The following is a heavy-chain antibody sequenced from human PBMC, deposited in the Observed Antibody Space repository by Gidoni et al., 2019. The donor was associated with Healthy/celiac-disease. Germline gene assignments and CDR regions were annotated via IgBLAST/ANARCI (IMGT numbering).Heavy chain of an antibody. D-gene: IGHD3-3*01. Sequence: QVQLQESSPGLVKPSPPPSLTCTVSGGSISRGGYYWSWIRQHPGKGLEWIGYIYYSGSTYYNPSLKSRVTISVDTSKNQFSLKLSSVTAADTAVYYCARWVLESSHYYMDVWGKGTTVTVSS. J-gene: IGHJ6*03. CDR2: IYYSGST. CDR1: GGSISRGGYY. V-gene: IGHV4-31*03. CDR3: ARWVLESSHYYMDV.